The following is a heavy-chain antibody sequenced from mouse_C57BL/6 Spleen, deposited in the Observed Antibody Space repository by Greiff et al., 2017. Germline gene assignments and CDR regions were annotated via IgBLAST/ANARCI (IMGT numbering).Heavy chain of an antibody. Sequence: EVKVEESGGELVKPGGSLKLSCAASGFTFSSYGMSWVRQTPDKRLEWVATISSGGSYTYYPDSVKGRFTISRDNAKNTLYLQIGSLKSEDTAMYYCARRDDYDGGFAYWGQGTLVTVSA. CDR1: GFTFSSYG. CDR3: ARRDDYDGGFAY. J-gene: IGHJ3*01. D-gene: IGHD2-4*01. CDR2: ISSGGSYT. V-gene: IGHV5-6*02.